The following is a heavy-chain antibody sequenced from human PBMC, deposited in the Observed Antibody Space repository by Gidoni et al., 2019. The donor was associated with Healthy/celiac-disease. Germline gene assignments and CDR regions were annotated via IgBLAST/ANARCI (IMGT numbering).Heavy chain of an antibody. CDR1: GGSFSGYY. J-gene: IGHJ6*02. D-gene: IGHD3-10*01. Sequence: QVQLQQWGAGLLKPSETLSLTCAVYGGSFSGYYWSWIRQPPGKGLEWIGEINHSGSTNYNPSLKSRVTISVDTFKNQFSLKLSSVTAADTAVYYCARPYGSGSYYTYYGMDVWGQGTTVTVSS. V-gene: IGHV4-34*01. CDR2: INHSGST. CDR3: ARPYGSGSYYTYYGMDV.